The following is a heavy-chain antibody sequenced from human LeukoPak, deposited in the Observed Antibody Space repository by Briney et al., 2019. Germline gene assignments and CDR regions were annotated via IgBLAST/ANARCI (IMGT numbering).Heavy chain of an antibody. V-gene: IGHV3-21*01. D-gene: IGHD6-6*01. J-gene: IGHJ4*02. CDR3: ARAAIRYSSSPLDY. CDR1: GFTFSSYS. CDR2: ISSSSSYI. Sequence: PGGSLRLSCAASGFTFSSYSMNWVRQAPGKGLEWVSSISSSSSYIYYADSVKGRFTISRDNAKNSLYLQMNSLRAEDTAVYYCARAAIRYSSSPLDYWGQGTLVTVSS.